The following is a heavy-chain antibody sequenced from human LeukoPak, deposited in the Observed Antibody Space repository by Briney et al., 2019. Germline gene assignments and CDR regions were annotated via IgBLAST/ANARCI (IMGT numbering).Heavy chain of an antibody. V-gene: IGHV3-23*01. J-gene: IGHJ6*03. CDR3: AKDGEDCSGGSCYPYYYYYYMDV. CDR1: GFTFSSYA. CDR2: ISGSGGST. Sequence: PGGSLRLSCAASGFTFSSYAMSWVRQAPGKGLEWVSAISGSGGSTYYADSVKGRFTISRDNSKNTLYPQMNSLRVEDTAVYYCAKDGEDCSGGSCYPYYYYYYMDVWGKGTTVTVSS. D-gene: IGHD2-15*01.